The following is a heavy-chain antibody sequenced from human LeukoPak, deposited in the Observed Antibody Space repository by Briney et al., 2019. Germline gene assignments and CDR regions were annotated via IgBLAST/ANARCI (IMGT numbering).Heavy chain of an antibody. V-gene: IGHV3-9*01. J-gene: IGHJ3*01. CDR1: GFTFDDYA. CDR2: ISWNSGII. D-gene: IGHD6-13*01. Sequence: AGGSLRLSCAASGFTFDDYAMHWVRQAPGKGLEWVSTISWNSGIINYADSVNGRFTISRDNAENSLYLQMNGLRAEDTALYYCAKDDLEAAVGGAFDVWGQGTMVTVSS. CDR3: AKDDLEAAVGGAFDV.